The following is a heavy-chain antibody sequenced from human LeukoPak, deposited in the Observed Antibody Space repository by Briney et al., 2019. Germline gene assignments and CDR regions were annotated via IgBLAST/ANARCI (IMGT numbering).Heavy chain of an antibody. CDR3: ARDSLHSSSWYFYYYYGMDV. J-gene: IGHJ6*02. CDR1: GFTFSSYA. Sequence: PGGSLRLSCAASGFTFSSYAMSWVRQAPGKGLEWVSAISGSGGSTYYADAVKGRFTISRDNSKNTLYLQMNSLRAEDTAVYYCARDSLHSSSWYFYYYYGMDVWGQGTTVTVSS. V-gene: IGHV3-23*01. D-gene: IGHD6-13*01. CDR2: ISGSGGST.